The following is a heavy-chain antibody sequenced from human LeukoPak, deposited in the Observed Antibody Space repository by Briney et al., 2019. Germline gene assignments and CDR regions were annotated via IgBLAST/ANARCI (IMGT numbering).Heavy chain of an antibody. V-gene: IGHV3-7*01. Sequence: GGSLRLSCAASGFTFSSYWMSWVRQAPGKGLEWVANIKQDGSEKYYVDSVKGRFTISRDNAKNSLYLQMNSLRAEDTAVYYRARDRSSSGYYESNWFDPWGQGTLVTVPS. J-gene: IGHJ5*02. CDR3: ARDRSSSGYYESNWFDP. D-gene: IGHD3-22*01. CDR1: GFTFSSYW. CDR2: IKQDGSEK.